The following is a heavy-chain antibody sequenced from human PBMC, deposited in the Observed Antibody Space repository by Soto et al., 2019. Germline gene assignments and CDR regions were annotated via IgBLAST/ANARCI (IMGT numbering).Heavy chain of an antibody. CDR3: ARDPRGKYSYGPDY. Sequence: GGSLRHSCAASGFTFSSYVVHWVRQAPGKGLEWVAVIWYDGSNKYYADSVKGRFTISRDNSKNTLYLQMNSLRAEDTAVYYCARDPRGKYSYGPDYWGQGTLVTVSS. CDR2: IWYDGSNK. J-gene: IGHJ4*02. D-gene: IGHD5-18*01. CDR1: GFTFSSYV. V-gene: IGHV3-33*01.